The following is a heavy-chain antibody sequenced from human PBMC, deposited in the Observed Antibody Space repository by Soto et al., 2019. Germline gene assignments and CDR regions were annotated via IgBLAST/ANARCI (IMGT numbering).Heavy chain of an antibody. J-gene: IGHJ5*02. CDR3: ARGPALIGRIAIFGVVIPNWFDP. CDR2: INHSGST. D-gene: IGHD3-3*01. CDR1: GGSFSGYY. Sequence: SETLSRTCAVYGGSFSGYYWSWIRQPPGKGLEWIGEINHSGSTNYNPSLKSRVTISVDTSKNQFSLKLSSVTAADTAVYYCARGPALIGRIAIFGVVIPNWFDPWGQGTLVTVSS. V-gene: IGHV4-34*01.